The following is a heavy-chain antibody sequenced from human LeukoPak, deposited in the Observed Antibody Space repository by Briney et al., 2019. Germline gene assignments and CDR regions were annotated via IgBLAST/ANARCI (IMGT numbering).Heavy chain of an antibody. CDR1: GGTFSSYA. CDR3: ARHGGGYSYGSGPRPNYFDY. Sequence: GASVKVSCKASGGTFSSYAIRWLRQAPGQGLEWMGRIIPILGIANYAQKFQGRVTITADKSTSTAYMELSSLRSEDKAVYYCARHGGGYSYGSGPRPNYFDYWGQGTLVTVSS. CDR2: IIPILGIA. V-gene: IGHV1-69*04. J-gene: IGHJ4*02. D-gene: IGHD5-18*01.